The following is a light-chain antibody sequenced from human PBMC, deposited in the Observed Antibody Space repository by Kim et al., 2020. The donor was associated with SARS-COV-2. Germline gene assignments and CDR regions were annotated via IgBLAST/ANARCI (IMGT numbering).Light chain of an antibody. CDR3: SSYTSSSTLHV. J-gene: IGLJ1*01. V-gene: IGLV2-14*03. CDR1: SSDVGGYNY. Sequence: QSITISCTGTSSDVGGYNYVSWYQQHPGKAPKLMIYDVSNRPSGVSNRFSGSKSGNTASLTISGLQAEDEADYYCSSYTSSSTLHVFGTGTGHRP. CDR2: DVS.